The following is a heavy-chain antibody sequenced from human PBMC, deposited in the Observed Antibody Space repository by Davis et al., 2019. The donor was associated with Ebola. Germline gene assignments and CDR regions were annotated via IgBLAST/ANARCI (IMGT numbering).Heavy chain of an antibody. CDR2: ISSNGGST. CDR3: ARGGGQELVRVSGGYYFDY. CDR1: GFSFRSYA. V-gene: IGHV3-64*01. J-gene: IGHJ4*02. D-gene: IGHD6-13*01. Sequence: PGGSLRLSCAPSGFSFRSYAMHWVRQAPGKRLEYVSAISSNGGSTYYANSVKGRFIISRDNSKNTLYLQMGSLRAEDMAVYYCARGGGQELVRVSGGYYFDYWGQGTLVTVSS.